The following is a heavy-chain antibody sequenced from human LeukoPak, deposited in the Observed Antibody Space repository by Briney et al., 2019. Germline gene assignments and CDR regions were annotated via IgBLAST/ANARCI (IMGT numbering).Heavy chain of an antibody. V-gene: IGHV3-48*02. J-gene: IGHJ4*02. CDR2: ISSSSSTI. Sequence: QPGRSLRLSCAASGLTFSSYSMTWVRQAPGKGLEWVSYISSSSSTIYYADSVKGRFTISRDNAKNSLYLQMNSLRDEDTAVYYCARVAIAVDGTVLYYFDYWGQGTLVTVSS. CDR1: GLTFSSYS. CDR3: ARVAIAVDGTVLYYFDY. D-gene: IGHD6-19*01.